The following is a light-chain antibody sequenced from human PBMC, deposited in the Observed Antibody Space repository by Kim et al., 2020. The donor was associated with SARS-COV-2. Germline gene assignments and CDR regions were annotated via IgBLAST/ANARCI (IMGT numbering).Light chain of an antibody. CDR1: QTVLYNSNNKNY. CDR2: WAS. CDR3: QPYYLTPPI. J-gene: IGKJ2*01. Sequence: DIVMTQSPDSLAVSLGERSTRNCKSSQTVLYNSNNKNYLAWYQQKPGQAPKLLIYWASIRESGVSDRFSGSGSETDFTLTISSLQAEDVAAYYCQPYYLTPPIFGQVTKLEI. V-gene: IGKV4-1*01.